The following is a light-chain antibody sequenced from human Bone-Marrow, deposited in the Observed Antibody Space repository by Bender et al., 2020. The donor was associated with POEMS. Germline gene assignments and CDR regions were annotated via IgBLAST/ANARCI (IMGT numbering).Light chain of an antibody. V-gene: IGLV2-14*02. CDR2: EVS. CDR1: SSDVGSYNL. CDR3: SSYTTSTTRVI. Sequence: QSALTQPASVSGSPGQSITISCTGTSSDVGSYNLVSWYQQHPDKAPKLMIYEVSKRPSGVSNRFSGSKSGNTASLTISGLQPEDEADYYCSSYTTSTTRVIFGGGTKLTVL. J-gene: IGLJ2*01.